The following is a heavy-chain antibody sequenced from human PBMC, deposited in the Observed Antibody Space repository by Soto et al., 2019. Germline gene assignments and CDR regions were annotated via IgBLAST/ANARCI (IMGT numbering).Heavy chain of an antibody. D-gene: IGHD2-8*01. CDR1: GYTFTSYG. Sequence: ASVKVSCKASGYTFTSYGISWVRQAPGQGLEWMGWISAYNGNTNYAQKLQGRGTMTTDTSTSTAYMELRSLRSDDTAVYYCARDLGYCTNGVCYLYYYYGMDVWGQGTTVTVSS. V-gene: IGHV1-18*01. CDR3: ARDLGYCTNGVCYLYYYYGMDV. J-gene: IGHJ6*02. CDR2: ISAYNGNT.